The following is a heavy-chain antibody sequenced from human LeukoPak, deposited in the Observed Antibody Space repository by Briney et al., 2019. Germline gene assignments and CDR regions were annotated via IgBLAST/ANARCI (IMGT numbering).Heavy chain of an antibody. CDR3: AHRRPMTPDAFDI. V-gene: IGHV2-5*02. Sequence: TLSLTCSVSGMSITSRHYWGWIRQPPGKALEWLALIYWDDDKRYSPSLKSRLTITKDTSKNQVVLTMTNMDPVDTATYYCAHRRPMTPDAFDIWGQGTMVTVSS. D-gene: IGHD3-22*01. J-gene: IGHJ3*02. CDR1: GMSITSRHY. CDR2: IYWDDDK.